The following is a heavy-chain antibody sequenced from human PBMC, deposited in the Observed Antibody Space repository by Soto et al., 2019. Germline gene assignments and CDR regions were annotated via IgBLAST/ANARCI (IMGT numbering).Heavy chain of an antibody. Sequence: QVQLVQSGAEVKKPGSSVKVSCKASGGTFSSYAISWVRQAPGQGLEWMGGIIPIFGTANYAQKFQGRVTITADESTSTAYMELSSLRSEDTAVYYCARDGSDSSGYYCIATPTSWGQGTLVTVSS. CDR2: IIPIFGTA. V-gene: IGHV1-69*12. D-gene: IGHD3-22*01. J-gene: IGHJ4*02. CDR3: ARDGSDSSGYYCIATPTS. CDR1: GGTFSSYA.